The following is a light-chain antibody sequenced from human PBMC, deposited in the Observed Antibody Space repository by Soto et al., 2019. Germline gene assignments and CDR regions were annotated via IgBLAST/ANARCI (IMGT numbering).Light chain of an antibody. CDR2: AAS. CDR1: QSISNF. V-gene: IGKV1-39*01. J-gene: IGKJ1*01. CDR3: QQSHSSPPT. Sequence: DIQMTQSPSSLSASVGDRVTITCRASQSISNFLNWYQQRPGQVPKLLIYAASNLHTGVPSRFSGSGPGTDFTLTITRLQPEDFTTYYCQQSHSSPPTFGQGTKVDIK.